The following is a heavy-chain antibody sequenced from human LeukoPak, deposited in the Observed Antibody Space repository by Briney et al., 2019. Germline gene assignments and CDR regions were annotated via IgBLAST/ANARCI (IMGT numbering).Heavy chain of an antibody. D-gene: IGHD2-15*01. V-gene: IGHV1-69*13. J-gene: IGHJ2*01. CDR2: IIPSFCTA. Sequence: SVKVSCKASGGTLSSYAISWVRQAPGQGLEWMGGIIPSFCTANYAQKFQGRVTITADESTSTAYMELSSLRSEDTAVYYCAIPSARVSISDIVVVAAAKVPRYFDLWGRGTLVTVSS. CDR1: GGTLSSYA. CDR3: AIPSARVSISDIVVVAAAKVPRYFDL.